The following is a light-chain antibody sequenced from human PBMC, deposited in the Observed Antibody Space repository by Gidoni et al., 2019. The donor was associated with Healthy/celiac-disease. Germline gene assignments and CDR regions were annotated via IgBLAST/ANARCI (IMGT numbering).Light chain of an antibody. CDR3: QQRSNWPLT. CDR2: DAS. J-gene: IGKJ4*01. CDR1: QSVSSY. Sequence: FVLTQSPATLSLSPGERATLSCRASQSVSSYLAWYQQKPGQAPRLLIYDASNRATGIPARFSGSGSGTDFTLTISSLEPEDFAVYYCQQRSNWPLTFXGXTKVEIK. V-gene: IGKV3-11*01.